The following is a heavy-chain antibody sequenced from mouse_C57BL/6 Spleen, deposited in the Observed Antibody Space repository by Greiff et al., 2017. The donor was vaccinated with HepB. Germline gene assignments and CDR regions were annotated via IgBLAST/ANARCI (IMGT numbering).Heavy chain of an antibody. CDR3: AREGYYGRNAMDY. CDR1: GYTFTSYW. CDR2: IYPGSGST. V-gene: IGHV1-55*01. J-gene: IGHJ4*01. Sequence: QVQLQQPGAELVKPGASVKMSCKASGYTFTSYWITWVKQRPGQGLEWIGDIYPGSGSTNYNEKFKSKATLTVDTSSSTAYMQLSSLTSEDSAVYYCAREGYYGRNAMDYWGKGASVTVSS. D-gene: IGHD1-1*01.